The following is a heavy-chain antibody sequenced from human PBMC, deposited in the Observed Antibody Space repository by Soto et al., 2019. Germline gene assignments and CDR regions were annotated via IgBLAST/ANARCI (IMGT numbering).Heavy chain of an antibody. Sequence: ASVKVSCKASGYTFTSYGISWVRQAPGQGLEWMGWISAYNGNTNYAQKLQGRVTMTTDTSTSTAYMELRSLRSDDTAVYYCARESIAAAGQGMGYYGMDVWGQGTTVTVSS. CDR2: ISAYNGNT. CDR1: GYTFTSYG. J-gene: IGHJ6*02. D-gene: IGHD6-13*01. CDR3: ARESIAAAGQGMGYYGMDV. V-gene: IGHV1-18*01.